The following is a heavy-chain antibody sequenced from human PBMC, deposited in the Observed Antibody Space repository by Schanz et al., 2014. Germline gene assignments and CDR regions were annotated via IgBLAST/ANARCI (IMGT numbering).Heavy chain of an antibody. V-gene: IGHV1-2*06. CDR1: GYTFAVYY. J-gene: IGHJ4*02. CDR3: ARARYTGYDCSGY. CDR2: INPNSGDT. D-gene: IGHD5-12*01. Sequence: QVQLVQSGAEVKKPGASVKVSCKASGYTFAVYYIHWVRQAPGQGLEWMGRINPNSGDTNYAQKFQGRVTLTSDTSISTAFMELSGLTSDDTATYFCARARYTGYDCSGYWGQGTLLIVSS.